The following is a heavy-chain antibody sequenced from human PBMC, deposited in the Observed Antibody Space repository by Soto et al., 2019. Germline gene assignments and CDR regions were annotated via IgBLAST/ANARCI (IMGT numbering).Heavy chain of an antibody. Sequence: PSETLSLTCTVSGASITSYYWSWIRQPPGKGPEWIGYIYYSGSTNYNPSLKGRVTISLDTSKNQFSLKLSSVTAADTAVYYCAKERLTSYFYNGMDVWGQGTSVTVS. D-gene: IGHD3-22*01. V-gene: IGHV4-59*01. CDR1: GASITSYY. CDR3: AKERLTSYFYNGMDV. CDR2: IYYSGST. J-gene: IGHJ6*02.